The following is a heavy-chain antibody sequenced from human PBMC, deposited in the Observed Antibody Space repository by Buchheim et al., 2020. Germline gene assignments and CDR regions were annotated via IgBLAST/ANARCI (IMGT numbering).Heavy chain of an antibody. CDR3: ARLVGATDWFDP. Sequence: EVQLVVSGGGLVQAGGSLRLSCAASGGTFGNYEMNWVRQAPGKGLEWISYITSSSSALLYADSVKGRFTISSDNAKNSLYLQMNSLRVEDTAMYYCARLVGATDWFDPWGQGTL. CDR1: GGTFGNYE. D-gene: IGHD1-26*01. V-gene: IGHV3-48*03. J-gene: IGHJ5*02. CDR2: ITSSSSAL.